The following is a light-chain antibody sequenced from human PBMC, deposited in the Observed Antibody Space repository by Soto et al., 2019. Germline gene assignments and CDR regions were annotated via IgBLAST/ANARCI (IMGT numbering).Light chain of an antibody. Sequence: QSVLTQPPSVSEAPRQRVSISCSGSRSNIGHNAVSWYQQFPGTAPKLVIYYDDLLPSGVSDRFSGSKSGTSASLAISGLQSEDEADYYCAAWDDSLSGLVFGGGTKVTVL. CDR3: AAWDDSLSGLV. CDR1: RSNIGHNA. J-gene: IGLJ2*01. CDR2: YDD. V-gene: IGLV1-36*01.